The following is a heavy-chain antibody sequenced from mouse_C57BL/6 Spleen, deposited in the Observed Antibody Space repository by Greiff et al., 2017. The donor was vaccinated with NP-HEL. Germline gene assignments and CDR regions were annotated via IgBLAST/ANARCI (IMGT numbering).Heavy chain of an antibody. CDR3: ASPITTVVESPYAMDY. V-gene: IGHV1-66*01. CDR1: GYSFTSYY. J-gene: IGHJ4*01. CDR2: IYPGSGNT. Sequence: QVQLQQSGPELVKPGASVKISCKASGYSFTSYYIHWVKQRPGQGLEWIGWIYPGSGNTKYNEKFKGKATLTADTSSSTAYMQLSSLTSEDSAVYYCASPITTVVESPYAMDYWGQGTSVTVSS. D-gene: IGHD1-1*01.